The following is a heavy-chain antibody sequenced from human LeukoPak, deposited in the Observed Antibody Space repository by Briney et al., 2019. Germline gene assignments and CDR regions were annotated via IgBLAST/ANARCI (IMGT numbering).Heavy chain of an antibody. V-gene: IGHV3-48*03. CDR2: VSRSGSTI. J-gene: IGHJ4*02. Sequence: GWSLTRSSAANEFTLSRYEMNWVRQAPGKGLEWVSYVSRSGSTIYYADSVKGRFTISRDNAKNSMYLQMNSLRAEDTAVYYCARKVLSGSRYFDYWGQGALVTVSS. CDR3: ARKVLSGSRYFDY. D-gene: IGHD1-26*01. CDR1: EFTLSRYE.